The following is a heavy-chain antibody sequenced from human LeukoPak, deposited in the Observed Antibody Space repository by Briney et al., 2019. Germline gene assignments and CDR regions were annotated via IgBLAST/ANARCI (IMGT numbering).Heavy chain of an antibody. CDR2: ISGSGGST. D-gene: IGHD2-2*01. Sequence: GGSLRLSCAASGFTFSSYAMSWVRQAPGKGLEWVSAISGSGGSTYYADSVKGRFTISRDNSKNTLYLQMNSLRAEDTAVYYCAKDGFYPPYQLLSFIDYWGQGTLVTVSS. CDR1: GFTFSSYA. V-gene: IGHV3-23*01. J-gene: IGHJ4*02. CDR3: AKDGFYPPYQLLSFIDY.